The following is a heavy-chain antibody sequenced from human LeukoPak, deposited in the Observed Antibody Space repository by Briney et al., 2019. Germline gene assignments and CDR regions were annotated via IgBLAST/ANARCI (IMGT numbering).Heavy chain of an antibody. V-gene: IGHV4-39*01. Sequence: SETLSLTCTVSGGSISSSTTYSWGWIRQPPGKGLEWIGSVYYSGITYYNPSLKSRVTISVDTSKNQFSLKLRSVTAADTAVYYCARSREYFDSSCYYPLVDYWGQGTLVTVSS. CDR2: VYYSGIT. CDR1: GGSISSSTTYS. CDR3: ARSREYFDSSCYYPLVDY. J-gene: IGHJ4*02. D-gene: IGHD3-22*01.